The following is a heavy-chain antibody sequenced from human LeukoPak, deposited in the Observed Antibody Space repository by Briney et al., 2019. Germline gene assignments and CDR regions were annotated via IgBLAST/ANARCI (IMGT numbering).Heavy chain of an antibody. CDR1: GGTFSSYA. CDR2: IIPIFGTA. CDR3: ATTMVYQYYFDY. J-gene: IGHJ4*02. V-gene: IGHV1-69*13. Sequence: SVKVSCKASGGTFSSYAISWVRQAPGQGLEWMGGIIPIFGTANYAQKFQGRVTITADESTSTAYMELSSLRSEDTAVYYCATTMVYQYYFDYWGQGTLVTVSS. D-gene: IGHD4/OR15-4a*01.